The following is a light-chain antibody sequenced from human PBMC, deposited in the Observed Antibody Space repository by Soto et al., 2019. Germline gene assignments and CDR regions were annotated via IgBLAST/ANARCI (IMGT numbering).Light chain of an antibody. CDR3: CSYAGSSTYV. CDR2: EGT. V-gene: IGLV2-23*01. J-gene: IGLJ1*01. CDR1: SSDIGRYNI. Sequence: QSALTQPASVSGSPGQSITISCTGTSSDIGRYNIVSWYQQHPGKAPKLMFCEGTKRPSGVSNRFSGSKSGNTASLTISGLQAEDEADYYCCSYAGSSTYVFGTGTKLTV.